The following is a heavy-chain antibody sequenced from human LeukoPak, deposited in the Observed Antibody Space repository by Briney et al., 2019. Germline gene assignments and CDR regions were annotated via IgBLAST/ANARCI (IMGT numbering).Heavy chain of an antibody. D-gene: IGHD1-26*01. V-gene: IGHV3-74*01. CDR2: INSDGSSA. J-gene: IGHJ4*02. CDR3: ARDRTKATLDY. Sequence: PGGSLRLSCADSRFTFSTYWMHSVRQAPGKGLVWVSRINSDGSSATYADSVKGRFTISRDNAKNTLYLQMNSLRGEDTAVYYCARDRTKATLDYWAQGTLVTVSS. CDR1: RFTFSTYW.